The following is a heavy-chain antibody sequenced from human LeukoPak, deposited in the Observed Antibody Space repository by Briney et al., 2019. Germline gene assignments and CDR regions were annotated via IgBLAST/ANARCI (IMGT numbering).Heavy chain of an antibody. V-gene: IGHV3-21*01. J-gene: IGHJ3*02. D-gene: IGHD3-22*01. CDR3: ARRNHDRSGDDAFDI. Sequence: SVTGRFTISRDNAKNSLYLQMNSLRAEDTAVYYCARRNHDRSGDDAFDIWGRGTMVTVSS.